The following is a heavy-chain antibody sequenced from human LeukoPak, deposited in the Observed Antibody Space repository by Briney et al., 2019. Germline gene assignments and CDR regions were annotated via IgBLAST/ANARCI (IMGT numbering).Heavy chain of an antibody. CDR1: GGSFSGYY. J-gene: IGHJ6*03. V-gene: IGHV4-34*01. Sequence: SETLSLTCAVYGGSFSGYYWSWIRQPPGKGLEWTGEINHSRSTNYNPSLKSRVTISVDTSKNQFSLKMSSVTAAVTAVYYCARGERKGGSSPLSPYYYYYYMDVWGKGTTVTVSS. CDR3: ARGERKGGSSPLSPYYYYYYMDV. CDR2: INHSRST. D-gene: IGHD6-6*01.